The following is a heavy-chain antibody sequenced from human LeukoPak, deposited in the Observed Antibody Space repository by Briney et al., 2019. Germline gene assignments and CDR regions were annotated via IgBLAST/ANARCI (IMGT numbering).Heavy chain of an antibody. CDR1: GFTFSDYY. CDR3: AGDPGSTGYYYYYYGMDV. CDR2: ISSSGSTI. V-gene: IGHV3-11*01. J-gene: IGHJ6*02. Sequence: PGGSLRLSCAASGFTFSDYYMSWIRQTPGKGLEWISYISSSGSTIYYADSVKGRFTISRDNAKNSLYLQMNSLRAEDTAVYYCAGDPGSTGYYYYYYGMDVWGQGTTVTVSS. D-gene: IGHD2-8*02.